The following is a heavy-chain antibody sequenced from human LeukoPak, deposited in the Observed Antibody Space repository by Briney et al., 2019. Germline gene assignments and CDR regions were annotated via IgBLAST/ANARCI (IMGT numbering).Heavy chain of an antibody. CDR1: GGSISSGGYS. J-gene: IGHJ3*02. CDR2: IYLSGST. Sequence: PSETLSLTCAVSGGSISSGGYSWSWIRQPPGQGPEWIGYIYLSGSTYYNPSLKSRVTISVDRSKNQFSLKLSSVTAADTAVYYCARVKVAFDIWGQGTMVTVSS. V-gene: IGHV4-30-2*01. CDR3: ARVKVAFDI.